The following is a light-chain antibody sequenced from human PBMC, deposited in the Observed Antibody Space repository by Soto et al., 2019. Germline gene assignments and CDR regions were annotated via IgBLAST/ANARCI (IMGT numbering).Light chain of an antibody. CDR2: GAS. CDR1: QSVSSD. Sequence: VSAESGTSVALCGGGSATIYCRASQSVSSDLAWYQHKPGQAPRLLIYGASTRATGIPARFSGRGSGTEFTLTISSLQSVDFAVYYCQQYDTWPQTFGQGTKVDIK. V-gene: IGKV3-15*01. CDR3: QQYDTWPQT. J-gene: IGKJ1*01.